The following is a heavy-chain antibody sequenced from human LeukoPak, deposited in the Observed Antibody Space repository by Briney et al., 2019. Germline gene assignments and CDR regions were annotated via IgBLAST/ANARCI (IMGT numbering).Heavy chain of an antibody. V-gene: IGHV1-18*01. Sequence: ASVKVSCKASGYTFTSYSMSWVRQAPGQGLEWMGWISAYNGYTNYAQKLQGRVTMTTDTSTSTAYMELRSLRSDDTAVYYCAREAAAGGYPGPNWFDPWGQGTLVTVSS. J-gene: IGHJ5*02. CDR1: GYTFTSYS. CDR3: AREAAAGGYPGPNWFDP. D-gene: IGHD6-13*01. CDR2: ISAYNGYT.